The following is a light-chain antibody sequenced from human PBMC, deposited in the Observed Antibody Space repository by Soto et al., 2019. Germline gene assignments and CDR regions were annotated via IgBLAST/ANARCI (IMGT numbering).Light chain of an antibody. CDR2: DAS. V-gene: IGKV1-33*01. CDR1: QDISDY. CDR3: QQYDNITLN. J-gene: IGKJ4*01. Sequence: DFQMTQSPSSLSASVGDRVTITCQASQDISDYLNWYQQKPGAAPKLLIYDASNLQAGVPSRFSGSGSGTEFTFTISSLQPEDVATYYCQQYDNITLNFGGGTKV.